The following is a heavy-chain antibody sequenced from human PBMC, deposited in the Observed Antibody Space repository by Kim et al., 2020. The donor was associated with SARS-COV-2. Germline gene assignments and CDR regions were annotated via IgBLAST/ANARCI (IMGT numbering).Heavy chain of an antibody. V-gene: IGHV3-30*18. CDR3: AKMGGDPGDGVDI. CDR2: VGKDGRAK. CDR1: GFSFNTYG. D-gene: IGHD4-17*01. Sequence: GGSLRLSCAASGFSFNTYGMHWVRQAPGRGLDWVAVVGKDGRAKFYGDSVKGRFTISRDNSKNMLFLQMNSLRVEDTAVYYCAKMGGDPGDGVDIWGQGTTVTVSS. J-gene: IGHJ6*02.